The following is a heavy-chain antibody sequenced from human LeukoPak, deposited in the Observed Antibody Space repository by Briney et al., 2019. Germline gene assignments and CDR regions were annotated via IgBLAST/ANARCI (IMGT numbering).Heavy chain of an antibody. CDR3: AREGSASSGYYLDY. J-gene: IGHJ4*02. D-gene: IGHD3-22*01. CDR1: GFTFSSYS. V-gene: IGHV3-48*01. CDR2: ISSSSSTI. Sequence: PGGSLRLSCAASGFTFSSYSMNWVRQAPGKGLEWVSYISSSSSTIYYADSVKGRFTISRDNAKNSLYLQMNSLRAEDTAVYYCAREGSASSGYYLDYWGQGTLVTVSS.